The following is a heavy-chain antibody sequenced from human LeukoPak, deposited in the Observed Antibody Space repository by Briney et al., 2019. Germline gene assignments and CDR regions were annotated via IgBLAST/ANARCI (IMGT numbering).Heavy chain of an antibody. CDR2: IYHSGST. CDR1: GGSISSSNW. D-gene: IGHD6-13*01. V-gene: IGHV4-4*02. Sequence: SETLSLTCAVSGGSISSSNWWTWVRPPPGKGLEWIGEIYHSGSTNYNPSLKSRVTISVDKSKNQFSLKLSSVTAADTAVYYCARDLATAGFQDRWGQGTLVTVSS. J-gene: IGHJ5*02. CDR3: ARDLATAGFQDR.